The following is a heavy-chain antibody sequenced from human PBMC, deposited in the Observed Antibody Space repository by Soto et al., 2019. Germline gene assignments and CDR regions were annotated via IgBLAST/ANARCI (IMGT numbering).Heavy chain of an antibody. D-gene: IGHD6-6*01. V-gene: IGHV3-30-3*01. CDR3: ARENSRIAPRLFQH. CDR2: ISPDGGNQ. CDR1: GFIFSDYA. J-gene: IGHJ1*01. Sequence: GGSLRLSCVASGFIFSDYAMHWARQAPGKGLVWVALISPDGGNQYYSESAKGRFTISRDNSKNTLYLQMNDLRPDDTALYYCARENSRIAPRLFQHWGHGSLVT.